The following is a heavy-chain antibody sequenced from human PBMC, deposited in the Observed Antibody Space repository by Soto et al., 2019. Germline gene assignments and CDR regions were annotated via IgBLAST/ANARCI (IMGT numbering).Heavy chain of an antibody. CDR1: GYSFTSYW. D-gene: IGHD3-22*01. V-gene: IGHV5-51*01. J-gene: IGHJ4*02. CDR3: ARRLGAWRAITMIGSADY. Sequence: PGESLKISCKGSGYSFTSYWIGWVRQMPGKGLEWMGIIYPGDSDTRYSPSFQGQVTISADKSISTAYLQWSSLKASDTAMYYCARRLGAWRAITMIGSADYWGQGTLVTVSS. CDR2: IYPGDSDT.